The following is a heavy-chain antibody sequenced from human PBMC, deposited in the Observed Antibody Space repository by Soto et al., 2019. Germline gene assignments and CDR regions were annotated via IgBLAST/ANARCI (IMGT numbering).Heavy chain of an antibody. CDR3: VRDSGWPILNFDS. V-gene: IGHV3-30*03. Sequence: GGSLRLSCTASGFDFRSYGIHWVRQAPGRGLEWVAAASYDGSETYYADSAKGRFTVSKEISKNTAFLQMDALRHEDTAVYFCVRDSGWPILNFDSWGQGTLVTVSS. CDR1: GFDFRSYG. D-gene: IGHD3-10*01. J-gene: IGHJ4*02. CDR2: ASYDGSET.